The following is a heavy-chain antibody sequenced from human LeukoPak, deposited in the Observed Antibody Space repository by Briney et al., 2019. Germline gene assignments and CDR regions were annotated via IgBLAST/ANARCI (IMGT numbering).Heavy chain of an antibody. J-gene: IGHJ5*02. CDR2: INPSGSST. V-gene: IGHV1-46*01. D-gene: IGHD1-26*01. CDR3: ARDNSYSDSSWWFDP. Sequence: ASVKVSFKASGYIFTAHYLHWVRQAPGQGLEWMGLINPSGSSTLYAQKFQGRVTMTRDTSTNTDYMELSSLRSEDTAVYYCARDNSYSDSSWWFDPWGQGTLVTVSS. CDR1: GYIFTAHY.